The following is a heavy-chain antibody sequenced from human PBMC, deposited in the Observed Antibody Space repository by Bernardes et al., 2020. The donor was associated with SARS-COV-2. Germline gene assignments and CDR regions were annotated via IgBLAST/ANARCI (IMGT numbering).Heavy chain of an antibody. CDR3: EVNYYYGMDV. V-gene: IGHV3-74*01. CDR2: INSVGSNT. CDR1: GFTLSSYW. J-gene: IGHJ6*02. D-gene: IGHD3-10*01. Sequence: GGSLRLSCAASGFTLSSYWMHWVRQAPGKGLMWVARINSVGSNTRYADSVMGRFTISRDNAKNTLFLQMNSLRVEDTTTYYCEVNYYYGMDVWGQGTTVTVSS.